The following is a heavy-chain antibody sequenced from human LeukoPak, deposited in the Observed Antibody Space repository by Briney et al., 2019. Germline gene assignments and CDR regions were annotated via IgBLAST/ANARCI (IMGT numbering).Heavy chain of an antibody. J-gene: IGHJ4*02. CDR2: FFPQVGET. D-gene: IGHD3-10*01. V-gene: IGHV1-24*01. Sequence: ASVKVSCKVSGATLTEISIDWGRQAPGKGLECMGTFFPQVGETIHTQNLQGRLKMTADTSTDTAYREVTSLQSEDTAVYYCATGAMVYEYWGQGTLVTVSS. CDR1: GATLTEIS. CDR3: ATGAMVYEY.